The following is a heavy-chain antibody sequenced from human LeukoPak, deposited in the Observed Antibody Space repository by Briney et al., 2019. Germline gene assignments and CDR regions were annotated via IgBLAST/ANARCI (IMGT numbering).Heavy chain of an antibody. V-gene: IGHV3-30*18. Sequence: PGRSLRLSCAASGFTFSSYGMHWVRQAPGKGLEWVAVISYDESNKYYADSVKGRFTISRDNSKNTLYLQMNSLRAEDTAVYYCAKTIVGVTNWFDPWGQGTLVTVSS. CDR2: ISYDESNK. D-gene: IGHD1-26*01. CDR1: GFTFSSYG. CDR3: AKTIVGVTNWFDP. J-gene: IGHJ5*02.